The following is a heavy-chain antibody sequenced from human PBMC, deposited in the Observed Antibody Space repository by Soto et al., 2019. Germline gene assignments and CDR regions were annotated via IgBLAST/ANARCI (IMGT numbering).Heavy chain of an antibody. V-gene: IGHV4-34*01. CDR3: ARGHKLRSGGVIVITKTYWFDP. Sequence: PSEILSLTCAVYGGSFSGYYWSWIRQPPGKGLEWIGEINHSGSTNYNPSLKSRVTISVDTSKNQFSLKLSSVTAADTAVYYCARGHKLRSGGVIVITKTYWFDPWGQGTLVTVSS. CDR2: INHSGST. D-gene: IGHD3-16*02. CDR1: GGSFSGYY. J-gene: IGHJ5*02.